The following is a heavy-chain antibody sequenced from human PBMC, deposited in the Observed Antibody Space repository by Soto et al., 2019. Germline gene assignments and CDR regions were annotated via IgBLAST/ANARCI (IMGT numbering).Heavy chain of an antibody. Sequence: VASVKVSCKASGGTFSSYTISWVRQAPGQGLEWMGRIIPILGIANYAQKFQGRVTITADKSTSTAYMELSSLRSEDTAVYYCAREGVNGYDYVHDYWGQGTLVTVSS. J-gene: IGHJ4*02. CDR2: IIPILGIA. CDR3: AREGVNGYDYVHDY. D-gene: IGHD5-12*01. CDR1: GGTFSSYT. V-gene: IGHV1-69*04.